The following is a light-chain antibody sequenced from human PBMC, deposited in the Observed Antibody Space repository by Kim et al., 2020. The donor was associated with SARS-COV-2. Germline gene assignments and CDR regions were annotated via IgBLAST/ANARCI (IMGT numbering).Light chain of an antibody. CDR2: DAS. J-gene: IGKJ5*01. CDR1: HSIGNS. CDR3: QQRSSWPPT. V-gene: IGKV3-11*01. Sequence: LSPGERATLSCRASHSIGNSLAWYQQKPGQTPRLRIHDASNGATDIPARFSGSGSGTDFTLTISSLEPEDFAVYFCQQRSSWPPTFGQGTRLEIK.